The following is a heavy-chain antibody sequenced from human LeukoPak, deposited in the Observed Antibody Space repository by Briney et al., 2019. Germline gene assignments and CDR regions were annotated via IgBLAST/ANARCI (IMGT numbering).Heavy chain of an antibody. CDR3: ATLGLAAPSPQYFFNY. CDR1: GYIFTTYW. Sequence: KDGESLKISCHASGYIFTTYWIGWVRQMPGKGLEWMGVIYPGDSDTRYSPPFQGQVTISADQSISTAYLQWSSLKASDTAVYYCATLGLAAPSPQYFFNYWGQGTLVTVSS. J-gene: IGHJ4*02. V-gene: IGHV5-51*01. D-gene: IGHD6-13*01. CDR2: IYPGDSDT.